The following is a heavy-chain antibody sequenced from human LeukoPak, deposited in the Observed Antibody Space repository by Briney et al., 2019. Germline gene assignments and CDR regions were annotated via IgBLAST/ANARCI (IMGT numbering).Heavy chain of an antibody. J-gene: IGHJ4*02. V-gene: IGHV1-69*10. CDR3: ARDGGTYCSSTSCPHYYFDY. Sequence: GASVKVSCKASGGTFSSYAISWVRQAPGQGLEWMGGIIPILGIANYAQKFQGRVTITADKSTSTAYMELSSLRSEDTAVYYCARDGGTYCSSTSCPHYYFDYWGQGTLVTVSS. CDR1: GGTFSSYA. CDR2: IIPILGIA. D-gene: IGHD2-2*01.